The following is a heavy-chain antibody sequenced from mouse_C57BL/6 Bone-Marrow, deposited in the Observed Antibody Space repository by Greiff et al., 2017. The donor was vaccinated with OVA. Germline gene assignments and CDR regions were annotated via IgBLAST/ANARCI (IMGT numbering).Heavy chain of an antibody. CDR1: GFSFNTYA. V-gene: IGHV10-1*01. D-gene: IGHD1-1*02. J-gene: IGHJ3*01. CDR2: IRSKSNNYAT. Sequence: EVKLVESGGGLVQPTGSLKLSCAASGFSFNTYAMNWVRQAPGKGLEWVARIRSKSNNYATYYADSVKDRFTISRDDSESMLYLQMNNLKTEDTAMYYCVRGVLWAYWGQGTLVTVSA. CDR3: VRGVLWAY.